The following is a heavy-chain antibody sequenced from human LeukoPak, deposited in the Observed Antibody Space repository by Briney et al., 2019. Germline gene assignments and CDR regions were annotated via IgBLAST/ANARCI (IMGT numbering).Heavy chain of an antibody. CDR2: IFYNGHT. Sequence: SETLSLTCTVSGGSISSYYWSWIRQPPGKGLEWIGYIFYNGHTNYNPSLTSRVTMSVDTSKNQFSLRLSSVTATDTAIYYCATDSSNTDAFDIWGQGTMVTVSS. CDR1: GGSISSYY. V-gene: IGHV4-59*01. J-gene: IGHJ3*02. CDR3: ATDSSNTDAFDI. D-gene: IGHD6-13*01.